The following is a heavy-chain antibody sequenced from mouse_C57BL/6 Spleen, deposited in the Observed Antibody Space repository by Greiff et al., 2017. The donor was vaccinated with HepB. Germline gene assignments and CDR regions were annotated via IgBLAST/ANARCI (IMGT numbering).Heavy chain of an antibody. J-gene: IGHJ3*01. CDR2: INPSSGYT. D-gene: IGHD2-4*01. CDR3: ASKREIYYDYFAY. CDR1: GYTFTSYW. Sequence: QVQLKESGAELAKPGASVKLSCKASGYTFTSYWMHWVKQRPGQGLEWIGYINPSSGYTKYNQKFKDKATLTADKSSSTAYMQLSSLTYEDSAVYYCASKREIYYDYFAYWGQGTLVTVSA. V-gene: IGHV1-7*01.